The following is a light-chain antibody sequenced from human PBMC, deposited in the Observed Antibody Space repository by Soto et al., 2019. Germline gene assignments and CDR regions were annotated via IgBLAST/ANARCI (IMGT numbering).Light chain of an antibody. Sequence: EIVMTQSPDSLAVSLGERATIKCKSSQSVLYSSNNKNYLAWYQQKPGQPPKLLIYWASTRESGVPDRFSGSGSGTDFTLTISSLQAEDVAVYYCQQYYSTPQTFGQGTKVEIK. J-gene: IGKJ1*01. CDR2: WAS. V-gene: IGKV4-1*01. CDR3: QQYYSTPQT. CDR1: QSVLYSSNNKNY.